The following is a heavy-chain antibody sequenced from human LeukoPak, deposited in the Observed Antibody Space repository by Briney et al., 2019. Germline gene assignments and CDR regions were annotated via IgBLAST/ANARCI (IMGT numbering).Heavy chain of an antibody. CDR3: ARVTGYYRRAFDI. J-gene: IGHJ3*02. D-gene: IGHD3-9*01. Sequence: SETLSLTCTVSGGSISSGSYYWSWIRQPPGKGLEWIGEINHSGSTNYNPSLKSRVTISVDTSKNQFSLKLSSVTAADTAVYYCARVTGYYRRAFDIWGQGTMVTVSS. V-gene: IGHV4-39*07. CDR1: GGSISSGSYY. CDR2: INHSGST.